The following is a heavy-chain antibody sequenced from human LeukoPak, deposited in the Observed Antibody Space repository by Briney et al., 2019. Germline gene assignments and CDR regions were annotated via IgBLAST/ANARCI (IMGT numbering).Heavy chain of an antibody. CDR2: IYYTGST. J-gene: IGHJ2*01. CDR1: GGSIRRSSYY. Sequence: PSETLSLTCTVSGGSIRRSSYYWGWTRQPPGKGLEWIGSIYYTGSTYYNPALKSRIPMSIDKSKNQFSLKLSSVTAADTAVYYCASGFYDSNGYSKLYWYFDLWGRGTLVTVSS. CDR3: ASGFYDSNGYSKLYWYFDL. V-gene: IGHV4-39*01. D-gene: IGHD3-22*01.